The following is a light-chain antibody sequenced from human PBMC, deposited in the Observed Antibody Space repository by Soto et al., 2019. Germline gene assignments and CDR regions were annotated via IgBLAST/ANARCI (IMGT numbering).Light chain of an antibody. CDR2: DVS. V-gene: IGLV2-14*01. CDR3: SSYTSSSTPYV. CDR1: SSDVGGYNY. J-gene: IGLJ1*01. Sequence: QSALTQPASVSGSPGQSITISCTGTSSDVGGYNYVSWYQQHPGKAPKLTIYDVSNRPSGVSNRFSGSKSGNTASLTISGLQAEDEADYYCSSYTSSSTPYVFGTGTKLTVI.